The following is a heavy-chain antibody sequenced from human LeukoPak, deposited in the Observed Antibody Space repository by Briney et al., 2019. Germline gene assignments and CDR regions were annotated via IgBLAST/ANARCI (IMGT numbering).Heavy chain of an antibody. V-gene: IGHV3-30*09. Sequence: GRSLRLSCAASGFTFRNYAMYWVRQAPGRGLEWAAVVSFDGNTTFYSDSVKGRFAISRDNSKNTLYLEMNSLRPEDTAVYYCARFRAATTRFDYWGQGILVTVSS. CDR2: VSFDGNTT. CDR1: GFTFRNYA. CDR3: ARFRAATTRFDY. D-gene: IGHD1/OR15-1a*01. J-gene: IGHJ4*02.